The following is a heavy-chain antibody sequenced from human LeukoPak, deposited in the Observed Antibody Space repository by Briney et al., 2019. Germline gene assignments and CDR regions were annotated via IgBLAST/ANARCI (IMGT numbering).Heavy chain of an antibody. J-gene: IGHJ3*02. CDR3: ARQLRYYYGSSGYPLGAFDI. V-gene: IGHV5-51*01. D-gene: IGHD3-22*01. Sequence: GESLKISCKGSGYSFTSYWIGWVRQMPGKGLEWMGIIYPGDSDTRYSPSFQGQVTISADKSISTAYLQWSSLKASDTAMYYCARQLRYYYGSSGYPLGAFDIWGQGTMVTVSS. CDR2: IYPGDSDT. CDR1: GYSFTSYW.